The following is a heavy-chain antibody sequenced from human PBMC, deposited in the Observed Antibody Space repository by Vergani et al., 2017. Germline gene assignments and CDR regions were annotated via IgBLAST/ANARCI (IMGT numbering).Heavy chain of an antibody. CDR3: ARDPWYSSSSNFDY. V-gene: IGHV3-30*02. CDR2: IRYDGSNK. D-gene: IGHD6-6*01. J-gene: IGHJ4*02. CDR1: GFTFSSYG. Sequence: QVQLVESGGGVVQPGRSLRLSCAASGFTFSSYGMHWVRQAPGKGLEWVAFIRYDGSNKYYADSVKGRFTISRDNSKNTLYLQMNSLRAEDTAVYYCARDPWYSSSSNFDYWGQGTLVTVSS.